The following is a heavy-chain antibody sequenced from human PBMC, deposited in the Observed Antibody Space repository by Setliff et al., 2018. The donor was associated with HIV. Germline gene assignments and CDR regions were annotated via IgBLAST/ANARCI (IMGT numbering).Heavy chain of an antibody. V-gene: IGHV4-38-2*02. D-gene: IGHD2-21*02. J-gene: IGHJ3*02. CDR3: ARVQGCGGGCRYAFEM. CDR2: IYHSGNT. CDR1: GDSISSDFY. Sequence: SETLSLTCTVSGDSISSDFYWGWIRQPPGKGLEWIGSIYHSGNTYYMPSLQSRVTISVDMSKNQFSLNLNPVTAADTAVYYCARVQGCGGGCRYAFEMLGQGTMVTVSS.